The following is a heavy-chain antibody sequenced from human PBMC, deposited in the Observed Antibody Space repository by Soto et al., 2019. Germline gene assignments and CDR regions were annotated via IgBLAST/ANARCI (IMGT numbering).Heavy chain of an antibody. V-gene: IGHV4-34*01. Sequence: SETLSLTCAVYGGSFSGYYWSWIRQPPGKGLEWIGEINHSGSTNYNPSLKSRVTISVDTSKNQFSLKLSSVTAADTAIYYCARTSDAFDIWGQGTMVTVSS. J-gene: IGHJ3*02. CDR2: INHSGST. CDR3: ARTSDAFDI. CDR1: GGSFSGYY.